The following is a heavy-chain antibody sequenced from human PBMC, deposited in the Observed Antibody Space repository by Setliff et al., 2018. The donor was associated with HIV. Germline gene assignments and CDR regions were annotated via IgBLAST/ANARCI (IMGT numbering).Heavy chain of an antibody. CDR3: ARGFLYGYSRGSFDY. CDR1: GYTFNSYA. Sequence: VASVKVSCKASGYTFNSYAINWVRQAPGHGLEWMGGTIPIAARPTYSQSFQGRVTIVADESTKTAYMELSSLKSEDTAMYYCARGFLYGYSRGSFDYWGQGMLVTVPQ. CDR2: TIPIAARP. J-gene: IGHJ4*02. D-gene: IGHD4-4*01. V-gene: IGHV1-69*13.